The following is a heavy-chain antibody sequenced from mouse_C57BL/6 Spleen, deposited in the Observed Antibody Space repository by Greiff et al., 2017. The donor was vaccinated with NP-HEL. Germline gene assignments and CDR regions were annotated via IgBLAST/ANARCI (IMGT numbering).Heavy chain of an antibody. CDR1: GYAFSSYW. Sequence: QVQLKESGAELVKPGASVKISCKASGYAFSSYWMNWVKQRPGKGLEWIGQIYPGDGDTNYNGKFKGKATLTADKSSSTAYMQLSSLTSEDSAVYFCARSMVTTSYFDYWGQGTTLTVSS. CDR3: ARSMVTTSYFDY. J-gene: IGHJ2*01. D-gene: IGHD2-2*01. CDR2: IYPGDGDT. V-gene: IGHV1-80*01.